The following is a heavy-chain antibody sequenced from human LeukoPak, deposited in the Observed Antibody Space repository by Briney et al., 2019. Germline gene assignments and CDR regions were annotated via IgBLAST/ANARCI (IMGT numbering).Heavy chain of an antibody. D-gene: IGHD5-18*01. V-gene: IGHV3-74*01. J-gene: IGHJ4*02. Sequence: GGSLRLSCADSRFTFRTYWIHCVRQAPGKGLVWVSRSNSDGSDTTYADSVKGRFTFSRDNAKNSLYLQMNSLRAEDTAVYYCASVLDTAIGYWGQGTLVTVSS. CDR3: ASVLDTAIGY. CDR1: RFTFRTYW. CDR2: SNSDGSDT.